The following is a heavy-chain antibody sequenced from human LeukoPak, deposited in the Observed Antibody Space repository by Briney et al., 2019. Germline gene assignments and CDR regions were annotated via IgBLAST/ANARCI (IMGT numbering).Heavy chain of an antibody. CDR3: ASTGGEFDY. D-gene: IGHD2-8*02. Sequence: GGSLRLSCAASGFTFSSYGMHWVRQAPGKGLEWVAVISYDGSDKYYADSVKGRFTISRDKSKKTLYLQMNSLRAEDTAVYYCASTGGEFDYWGQGTLVTVSS. J-gene: IGHJ4*02. CDR2: ISYDGSDK. V-gene: IGHV3-30*03. CDR1: GFTFSSYG.